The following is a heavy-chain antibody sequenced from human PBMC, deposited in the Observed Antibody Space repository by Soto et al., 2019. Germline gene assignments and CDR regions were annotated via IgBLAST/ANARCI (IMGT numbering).Heavy chain of an antibody. Sequence: GGSLRLSCAASGFTFRPYTMNWVRQAPGKGLEWVSGICGFSPYTFYAESVKGRFTISRDNAKNSLFLQINSLRAEDTAVYYCARDRGYDAHDFYYNAMDVWGQGTTGTVSS. V-gene: IGHV3-21*01. J-gene: IGHJ6*02. CDR1: GFTFRPYT. CDR2: ICGFSPYT. CDR3: ARDRGYDAHDFYYNAMDV. D-gene: IGHD2-15*01.